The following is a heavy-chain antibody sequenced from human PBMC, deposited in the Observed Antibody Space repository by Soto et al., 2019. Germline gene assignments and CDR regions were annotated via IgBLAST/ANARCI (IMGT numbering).Heavy chain of an antibody. CDR2: IFSNDEK. CDR3: ARIPGAARRNWFDP. J-gene: IGHJ5*02. D-gene: IGHD6-6*01. CDR1: GFSLSNARMG. V-gene: IGHV2-26*01. Sequence: GSGPTLVNPTETLTLTCTASGFSLSNARMGVSWIRQPPGKALEWLAHIFSNDEKSYSTSLKSRLTISKDTSKSQVVLTMTNMDPVDTATYYCARIPGAARRNWFDPWGQGTLVTVSS.